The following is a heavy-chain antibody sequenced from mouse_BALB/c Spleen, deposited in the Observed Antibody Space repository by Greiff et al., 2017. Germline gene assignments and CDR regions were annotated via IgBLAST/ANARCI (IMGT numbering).Heavy chain of an antibody. CDR3: ARGLHYFDY. CDR1: GYSFTDYI. V-gene: IGHV1-39*01. J-gene: IGHJ2*01. Sequence: VQLQQTGPELVKPGASVKISCKASGYSFTDYIMLWVKQSHGKSLEWIGNINPYYGSTSYNLKFKGKATLTVDKSSSTAYMQLNSLTSEDSAVYYCARGLHYFDYWGQGTTLTVSS. CDR2: INPYYGST.